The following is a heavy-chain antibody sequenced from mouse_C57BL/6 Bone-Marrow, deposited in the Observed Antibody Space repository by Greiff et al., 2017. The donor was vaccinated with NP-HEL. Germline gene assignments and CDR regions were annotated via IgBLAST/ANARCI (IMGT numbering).Heavy chain of an antibody. CDR3: ARRDYDYDGAWFAY. V-gene: IGHV5-6*02. CDR2: ISSGGSYT. CDR1: GFTFSSYG. Sequence: DVMLVESGGDLVKPGGSLKLSCAASGFTFSSYGMSWVRQTPDKRLEWVATISSGGSYTYYPDSVKGRFTISRDNAKNTLYLQRSSLKSENTAMYYCARRDYDYDGAWFAYWGQGTLVTVSA. J-gene: IGHJ3*01. D-gene: IGHD2-4*01.